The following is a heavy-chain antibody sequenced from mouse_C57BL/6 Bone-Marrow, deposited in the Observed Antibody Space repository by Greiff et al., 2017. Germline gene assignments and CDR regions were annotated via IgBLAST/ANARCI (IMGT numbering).Heavy chain of an antibody. CDR3: ARSPHYACFDY. D-gene: IGHD1-1*01. J-gene: IGHJ2*01. Sequence: VQLQQSGAELVRPGTSVKLSCKASGYTFTSYWMHWVKQSPGQGLEWIGVIDPSDSYTNYNQKFKGKATLTVDTSSSTAYMQLSSLTSEDSAVYYCARSPHYACFDYRGQGTTLKGSS. CDR2: IDPSDSYT. CDR1: GYTFTSYW. V-gene: IGHV1-59*01.